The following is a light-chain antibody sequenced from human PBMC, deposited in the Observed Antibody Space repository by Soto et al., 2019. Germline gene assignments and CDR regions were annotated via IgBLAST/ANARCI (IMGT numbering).Light chain of an antibody. J-gene: IGKJ5*01. CDR1: QSVSIH. V-gene: IGKV3-15*01. Sequence: EIVMTQSPLTLPVTPGEPASISCRSSQSVSIHLAWYQQKPGQAPRLLIYDTSTRATGIPARFSGSGSGTEFTLTISSLQSEDFAVYYCQQYSNWPPITFGQGTRLEIK. CDR2: DTS. CDR3: QQYSNWPPIT.